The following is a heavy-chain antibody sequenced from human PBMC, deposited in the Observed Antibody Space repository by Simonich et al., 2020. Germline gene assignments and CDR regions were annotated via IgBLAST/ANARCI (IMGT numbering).Heavy chain of an antibody. CDR1: GFTFSSYW. D-gene: IGHD7-27*01. Sequence: EVQLVESGGGLVQPGGSLRLSCAASGFTFSSYWMSWVRQAPGKGLAWVANIKQEGSEKYYVDSVKGRFTIARDNAKNSLYLQMNSLRAEDTAVYYCARDGLGTAYYYYMDVWGKGTTVTVSS. J-gene: IGHJ6*03. CDR2: IKQEGSEK. V-gene: IGHV3-7*01. CDR3: ARDGLGTAYYYYMDV.